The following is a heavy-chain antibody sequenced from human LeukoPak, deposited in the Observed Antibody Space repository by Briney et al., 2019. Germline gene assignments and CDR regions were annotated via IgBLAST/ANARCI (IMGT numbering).Heavy chain of an antibody. CDR3: AKDGSSSGYPYYMDV. D-gene: IGHD5-12*01. Sequence: GGSLRLSCQVSGFTFSTYAMSWVRHAPGKRLEWVSVISGSGGSTYYADSMKGRFTISRDNSKNTLYLQMNSLRAEDTAVYYCAKDGSSSGYPYYMDVWGKGTTVTVSS. CDR1: GFTFSTYA. CDR2: ISGSGGST. J-gene: IGHJ6*03. V-gene: IGHV3-23*01.